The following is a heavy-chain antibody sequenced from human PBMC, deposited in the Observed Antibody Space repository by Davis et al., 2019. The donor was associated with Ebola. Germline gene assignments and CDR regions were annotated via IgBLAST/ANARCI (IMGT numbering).Heavy chain of an antibody. Sequence: GGSLRLSCAASGFTFIGSAMHWVRQASGKGLEWVGCIRSKANSYATAYAASVKGRFTISRDNSKNTLYLQMGSLRAEDMAVYYCARGGSGSYYRPFDYWGQGTLVTVSS. J-gene: IGHJ4*02. CDR1: GFTFIGSA. CDR2: IRSKANSYAT. V-gene: IGHV3-73*01. D-gene: IGHD1-26*01. CDR3: ARGGSGSYYRPFDY.